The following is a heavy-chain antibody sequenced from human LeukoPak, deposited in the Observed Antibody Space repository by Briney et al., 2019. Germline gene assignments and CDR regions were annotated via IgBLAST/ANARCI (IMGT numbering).Heavy chain of an antibody. Sequence: SETLSLTCTVSGDSFSSNSYYWAWIRQPPGKGLECIGGIQYSGSTYFNPSLKSRVTISTDTSKSQISLNLISVTAADTAVYYCARGTPRVYQTNWGQGTLVTVSS. CDR1: GDSFSSNSYY. J-gene: IGHJ4*02. D-gene: IGHD6-13*01. CDR3: ARGTPRVYQTN. CDR2: IQYSGST. V-gene: IGHV4-39*07.